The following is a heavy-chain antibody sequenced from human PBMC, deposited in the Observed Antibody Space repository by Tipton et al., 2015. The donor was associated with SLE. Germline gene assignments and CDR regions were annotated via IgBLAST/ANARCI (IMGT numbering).Heavy chain of an antibody. CDR1: GFTFSRYA. CDR3: ARDRGDGYNQIDY. CDR2: ISNDGSEK. Sequence: SLRLSCAASGFTFSRYALHWVRQAPGKGLECVAVISNDGSEKYYADSVKGRFIISRDNSKNTLYLQVNSLRAEDTAVYYCARDRGDGYNQIDYWGQGTLVTVSS. D-gene: IGHD5-24*01. J-gene: IGHJ4*02. V-gene: IGHV3-30*04.